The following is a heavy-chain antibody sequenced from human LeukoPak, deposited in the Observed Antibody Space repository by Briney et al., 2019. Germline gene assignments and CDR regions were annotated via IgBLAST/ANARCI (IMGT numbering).Heavy chain of an antibody. J-gene: IGHJ5*02. CDR1: GFTFDDYA. V-gene: IGHV3-9*01. Sequence: GGSLRLSCAASGFTFDDYAMHWVRHAPGKGLEWVSGISWNSGSIGYADSVKGRFTISRDNSKNTLYLQMNSLGAEDTAVFYCARARKSGGITMLRGVKDRGWFDPWGQGTLVTVSS. D-gene: IGHD3-10*01. CDR3: ARARKSGGITMLRGVKDRGWFDP. CDR2: ISWNSGSI.